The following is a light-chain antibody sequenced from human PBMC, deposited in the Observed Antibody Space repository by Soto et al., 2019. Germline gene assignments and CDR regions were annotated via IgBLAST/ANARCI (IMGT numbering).Light chain of an antibody. CDR1: QSVRSDY. J-gene: IGKJ1*01. V-gene: IGKV3-20*01. Sequence: EIVLTLSQGTLSLPPGEISTIYCIASQSVRSDYLAWYQQKPGQAHRLHIYGASTRATGIPDRFTGSGSGTDFTLTISRLEPEEFAVDYCQKYGSSPRTCGQGTRGDIK. CDR3: QKYGSSPRT. CDR2: GAS.